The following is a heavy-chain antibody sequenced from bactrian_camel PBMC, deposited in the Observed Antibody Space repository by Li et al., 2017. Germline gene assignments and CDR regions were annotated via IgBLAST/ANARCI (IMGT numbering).Heavy chain of an antibody. V-gene: IGHV3S31*01. CDR3: AATGSLLYFSEYDGELAFAS. CDR1: GFTDSSVY. J-gene: IGHJ6*01. CDR2: IWLGDGRQ. D-gene: IGHD4*01. Sequence: VQLVESGGGSVQAGGSLRLSCAASGFTDSSVYMGWFRQAPGKEREAVAAIWLGDGRQWYAEAVKGRFTISRDNGKNTIYLQMNSLRPEDTAMYYCAATGSLLYFSEYDGELAFASWGQGTQVTVS.